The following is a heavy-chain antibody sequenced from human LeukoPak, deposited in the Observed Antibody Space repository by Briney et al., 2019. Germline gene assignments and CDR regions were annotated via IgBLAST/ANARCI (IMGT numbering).Heavy chain of an antibody. D-gene: IGHD2-2*01. CDR3: ARHAAFAEYQSHLTHFDY. CDR2: IYHSGST. J-gene: IGHJ4*02. CDR1: GGSFSDYY. V-gene: IGHV4-59*08. Sequence: SETLSLTCAVYGGSFSDYYWSWIRQPPGKRLEWIGYIYHSGSTNYNSSLKSRVTISVDTSKNQFSLKLSSVTAADTAVYYCARHAAFAEYQSHLTHFDYWGQGTLVTVSS.